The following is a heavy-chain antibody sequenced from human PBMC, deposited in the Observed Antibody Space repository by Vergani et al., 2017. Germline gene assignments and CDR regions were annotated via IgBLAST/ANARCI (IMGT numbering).Heavy chain of an antibody. CDR1: GGSFSGYY. V-gene: IGHV4-34*01. D-gene: IGHD3-9*01. J-gene: IGHJ6*02. CDR2: INHSGST. Sequence: QVQLQQWGAGLLKPSETLSLTCAVYGGSFSGYYWSWIRQPPGKGLEWIGEINHSGSTNYNPSLKSRVTISVDTSKNQFSLKLSSVTAADTAVYYCARVTGPGRDILTGPYYYGMDVWGQGP. CDR3: ARVTGPGRDILTGPYYYGMDV.